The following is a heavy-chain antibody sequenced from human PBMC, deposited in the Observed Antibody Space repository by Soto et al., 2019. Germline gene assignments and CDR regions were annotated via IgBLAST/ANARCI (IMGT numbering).Heavy chain of an antibody. V-gene: IGHV3-20*04. J-gene: IGHJ5*02. Sequence: AGGSLRLSCAASGFTFDDYGMSWVRQAPGKGLEWVSGINWNGGSTGYADSVKGRFTISRDNAKNSLYLQMNSLRAEDTALYYCARDRSRFLEWPINWFDPWGQGTLVTVSS. CDR2: INWNGGST. D-gene: IGHD3-3*01. CDR3: ARDRSRFLEWPINWFDP. CDR1: GFTFDDYG.